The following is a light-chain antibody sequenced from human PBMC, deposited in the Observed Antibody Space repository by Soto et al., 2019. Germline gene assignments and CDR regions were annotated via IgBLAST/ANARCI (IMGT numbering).Light chain of an antibody. Sequence: DIVLTQSPGTLSLSPGERATLSCRASQSVTSSSLSWYQQKPGQAPRLLIYGASRRATGIPDRFSGSGSGTEFSLSISRLEPEDFAVYYCQQYGSSALTFGGGTKVEIK. CDR2: GAS. V-gene: IGKV3-20*01. CDR3: QQYGSSALT. CDR1: QSVTSSS. J-gene: IGKJ4*01.